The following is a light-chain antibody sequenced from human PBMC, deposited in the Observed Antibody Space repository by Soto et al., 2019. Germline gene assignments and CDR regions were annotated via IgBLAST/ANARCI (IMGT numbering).Light chain of an antibody. CDR2: DAS. CDR3: QQYDNRPSYT. Sequence: DIQMTQSPSSLSASVGDRVTITCQASQDISNYLNWYQQKPGKAPKLLIYDASNLETGVPSRFSGSGSGTDFTFTISSLQPEDIATYYWQQYDNRPSYTFGQGTKLEIK. V-gene: IGKV1-33*01. CDR1: QDISNY. J-gene: IGKJ2*01.